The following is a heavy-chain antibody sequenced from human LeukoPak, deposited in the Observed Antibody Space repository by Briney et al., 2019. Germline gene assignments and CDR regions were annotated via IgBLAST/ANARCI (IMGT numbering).Heavy chain of an antibody. D-gene: IGHD3-22*01. CDR3: ARPQPKYYYDSSGHRGAFDI. Sequence: GASVKVSCKASGYTFTGYYMHWVRQAPGQGLEWMGWINPNSGGTSYAQKFQGRVTMTRDTSISTAYMELSRLRSDDTAVYYCARPQPKYYYDSSGHRGAFDIWGQGTMVTVSS. CDR1: GYTFTGYY. J-gene: IGHJ3*02. V-gene: IGHV1-2*02. CDR2: INPNSGGT.